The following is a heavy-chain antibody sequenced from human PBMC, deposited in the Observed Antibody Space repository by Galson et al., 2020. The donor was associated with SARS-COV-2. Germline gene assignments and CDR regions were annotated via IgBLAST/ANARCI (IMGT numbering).Heavy chain of an antibody. D-gene: IGHD5-18*01. Sequence: ESGPTLVKPTQTLTLTCTFSGFSLSTSGMCVSWIRQPPGKALEWLARIDWDDDKYYSTSLKTRLTISKDTSKNQVVLTMTNMDPVDTATYYCARTPSPFDGLGYSYGYVPFDYWGQGTLVTVSS. CDR3: ARTPSPFDGLGYSYGYVPFDY. V-gene: IGHV2-70*11. CDR1: GFSLSTSGMC. CDR2: IDWDDDK. J-gene: IGHJ4*02.